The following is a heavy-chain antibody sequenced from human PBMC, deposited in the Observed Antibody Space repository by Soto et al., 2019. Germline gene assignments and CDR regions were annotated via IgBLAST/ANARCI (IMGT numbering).Heavy chain of an antibody. J-gene: IGHJ4*02. Sequence: GGSLRLSCAASGFTFSSYWMSWVRQAPGKGLEWVANIKQDGSEKYYVDSVKGRFTISRDNAKNSLYLQMNSLRAEDTAVYYCAREPSPYCTNGVCSGPYFDYWGQGTLVTVSS. CDR3: AREPSPYCTNGVCSGPYFDY. CDR1: GFTFSSYW. CDR2: IKQDGSEK. D-gene: IGHD2-8*01. V-gene: IGHV3-7*01.